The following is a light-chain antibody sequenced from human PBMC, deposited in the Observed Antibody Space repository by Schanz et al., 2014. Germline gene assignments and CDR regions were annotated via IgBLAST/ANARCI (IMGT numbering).Light chain of an antibody. CDR3: AAWDDSLDAYV. J-gene: IGLJ1*01. Sequence: QSVLTQPPSASGTPGQRVTISCSGSSSNIGSNIVNWYQQFPGTAPTLLIYSNYQWSSGVPDRFSGSKSGTSASLAISGLQSEDEADYYCAAWDDSLDAYVFGSGTKLTVL. CDR2: SNY. CDR1: SSNIGSNI. V-gene: IGLV1-44*01.